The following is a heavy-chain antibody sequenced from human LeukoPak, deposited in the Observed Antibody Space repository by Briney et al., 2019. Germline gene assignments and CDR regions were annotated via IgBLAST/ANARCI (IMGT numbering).Heavy chain of an antibody. J-gene: IGHJ5*02. D-gene: IGHD3-10*01. Sequence: GGSLRLSCAASGFTFSSYWMHWVRRAPGKGLVWVSRINSDGSSTSYADSVKGRFTISRDNAKNTLYLQMNSLRAEDTAVYYCARHTYYYGSGSYYSDGWFDPWGQGTLVTVSS. CDR2: INSDGSST. CDR1: GFTFSSYW. V-gene: IGHV3-74*01. CDR3: ARHTYYYGSGSYYSDGWFDP.